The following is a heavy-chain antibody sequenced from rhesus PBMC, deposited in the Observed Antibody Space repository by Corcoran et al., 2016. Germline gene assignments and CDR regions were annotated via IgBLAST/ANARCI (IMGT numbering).Heavy chain of an antibody. Sequence: QVQLQESGPGLVKSSETLSLICAVSGDSISDNYWSWIRQPPGKGREWIGYSGGSSGRTYYNPSLKSRVTIATDTSKNQFSLKLNSMTAADTAVYYCARSGVTATVYWGQGVLVTVSS. D-gene: IGHD3-34*01. CDR3: ARSGVTATVY. V-gene: IGHV4-165*02. CDR2: SGGSSGRT. CDR1: GDSISDNY. J-gene: IGHJ4*01.